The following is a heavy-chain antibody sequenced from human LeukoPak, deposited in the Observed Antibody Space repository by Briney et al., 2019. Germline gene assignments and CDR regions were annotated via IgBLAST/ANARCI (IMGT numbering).Heavy chain of an antibody. CDR3: ARHLYCSSTSCYFGAFDI. D-gene: IGHD2-2*01. J-gene: IGHJ3*02. CDR2: IYYSGST. CDR1: GGSISSSSYY. V-gene: IGHV4-39*01. Sequence: ETLSLTCTVSGGSISSSSYYWGWIRQPPGKGLEWIGSIYYSGSTYYNPSLKSRVTISVDTSKNQFSLKLSSVTAADTAVYYCARHLYCSSTSCYFGAFDIWGQGTMVTVSS.